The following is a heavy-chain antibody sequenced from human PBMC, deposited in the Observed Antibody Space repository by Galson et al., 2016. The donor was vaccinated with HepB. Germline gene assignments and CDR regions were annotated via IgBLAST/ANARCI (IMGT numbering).Heavy chain of an antibody. J-gene: IGHJ3*02. CDR2: IWYDGSNK. D-gene: IGHD3-10*01. Sequence: SLRLSCAASGFSFSNYVIHWVRQAPGKGLEWVALIWYDGSNKYYADSVQGRFTISRDNSKNTVYLQLNSLRAEDTAVYYCARDRGDDAVDIWGQGTMVTVSS. CDR1: GFSFSNYV. CDR3: ARDRGDDAVDI. V-gene: IGHV3-33*01.